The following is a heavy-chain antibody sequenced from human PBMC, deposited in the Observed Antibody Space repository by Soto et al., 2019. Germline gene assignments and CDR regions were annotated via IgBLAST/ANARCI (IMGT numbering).Heavy chain of an antibody. CDR1: GFSFSSYG. CDR2: ISYDGINK. CDR3: AKDVNYYGSGSYFPWFDP. J-gene: IGHJ5*02. V-gene: IGHV3-30*18. D-gene: IGHD3-10*01. Sequence: PGGSLRRSCSASGFSFSSYGMHSVRQAPGNGLEWVSVISYDGINKYYADSVKGLFAISRDNSKNTLYLQMNSLRAEDTAVYYCAKDVNYYGSGSYFPWFDPWGQGTLVTVCS.